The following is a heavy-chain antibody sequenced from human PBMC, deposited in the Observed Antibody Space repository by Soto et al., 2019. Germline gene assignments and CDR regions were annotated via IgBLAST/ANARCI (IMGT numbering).Heavy chain of an antibody. J-gene: IGHJ5*02. CDR1: GFSLSNARMG. CDR3: ALSRDLITMVRGVISEINWFDP. D-gene: IGHD3-10*01. Sequence: SGPTLVNPTETLTLTCTVSGFSLSNARMGVSWIRQPPGKALEWLAHIFSNDEKSYSTSLKSRLTISKDTSKSQVVLTMTNMDPVDTATYYCALSRDLITMVRGVISEINWFDPWGQGTLVTVSS. CDR2: IFSNDEK. V-gene: IGHV2-26*01.